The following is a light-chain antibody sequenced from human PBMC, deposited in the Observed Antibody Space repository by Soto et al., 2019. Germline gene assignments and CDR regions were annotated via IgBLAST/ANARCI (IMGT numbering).Light chain of an antibody. CDR3: QSYDSSNVV. Sequence: NFMLTQPHSMSESPGKTVAISCTRSSGSIASNYVQWYQQRPGSAPTTVIYEDNQRPSGVPDRFSGSIDSSSNSASLTISGLETEDEADYYCQSYDSSNVVFGGGTKLTVL. J-gene: IGLJ2*01. V-gene: IGLV6-57*04. CDR2: EDN. CDR1: SGSIASNY.